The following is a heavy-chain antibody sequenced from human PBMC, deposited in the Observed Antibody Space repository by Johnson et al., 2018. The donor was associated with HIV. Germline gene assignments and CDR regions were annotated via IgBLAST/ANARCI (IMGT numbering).Heavy chain of an antibody. J-gene: IGHJ3*02. CDR3: TTGGSRTGAFDI. CDR1: GFIFTNAW. D-gene: IGHD1-14*01. V-gene: IGHV3-15*01. Sequence: VQLVESGGGVVQPGGSLRLSCAASGFIFTNAWMTWVRQVPGKGLECVGHIKSKTDGGTTDYAAPVKGRFIISRDDSKNTLFLQMNSLKTEDTAVYYCTTGGSRTGAFDIWGQGTMVTVSS. CDR2: IKSKTDGGTT.